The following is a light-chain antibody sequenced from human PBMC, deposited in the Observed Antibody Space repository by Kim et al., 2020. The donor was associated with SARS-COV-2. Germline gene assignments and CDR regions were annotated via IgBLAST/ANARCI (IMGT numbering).Light chain of an antibody. J-gene: IGLJ3*02. Sequence: GQSITISCTGTNTDIGIYNYVSWYQQHPGKVPKLIIYNVRERPSGVSNRFSGSKSGNTASLTISGLQADDEADYYCNSYTLSTTLVFGGGTQLTVL. CDR3: NSYTLSTTLV. CDR1: NTDIGIYNY. CDR2: NVR. V-gene: IGLV2-14*03.